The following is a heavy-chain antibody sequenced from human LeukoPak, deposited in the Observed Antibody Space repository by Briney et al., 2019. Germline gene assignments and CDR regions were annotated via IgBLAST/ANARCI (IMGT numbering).Heavy chain of an antibody. CDR2: IYYSGST. CDR3: ARVAAAGIYGMDV. CDR1: GGSISSYY. Sequence: SETLSLTCTVSGGSISSYYWSWIRQPPGKGLEWIGYIYYSGSTNYNPSLKSRVTISVDTSKNQFSLKLSSVTAADTAVYYCARVAAAGIYGMDVWGQGTTVTASS. V-gene: IGHV4-59*01. D-gene: IGHD6-13*01. J-gene: IGHJ6*02.